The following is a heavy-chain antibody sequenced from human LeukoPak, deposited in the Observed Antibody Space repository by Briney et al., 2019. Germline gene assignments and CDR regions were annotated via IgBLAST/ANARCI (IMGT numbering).Heavy chain of an antibody. Sequence: GGSLRLSCAASGFTVSSNYMSWVRQAPGKGLEWVSVIYSGGSTYYADSVKGRFTISRDNSKNTLYLQTNSLRAEDTAVYYCARDRAIVGAGLYYYYGMDVWGQGTTVTVSS. J-gene: IGHJ6*02. CDR2: IYSGGST. CDR3: ARDRAIVGAGLYYYYGMDV. D-gene: IGHD1-26*01. V-gene: IGHV3-66*01. CDR1: GFTVSSNY.